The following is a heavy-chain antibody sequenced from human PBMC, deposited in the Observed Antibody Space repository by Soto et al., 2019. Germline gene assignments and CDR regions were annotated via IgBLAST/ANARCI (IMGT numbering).Heavy chain of an antibody. CDR3: ARTKRPYYFDY. J-gene: IGHJ4*02. V-gene: IGHV3-11*06. CDR2: ISSSSSYT. CDR1: GFTFSDYY. Sequence: GGSLRLSCAASGFTFSDYYMSWIRQAPGKGLEWVSYISSSSSYTNYADSVKGRFTISRDNAKNSLYLQMNSLRAEDTAVYYCARTKRPYYFDYWGQGTLVTVSS. D-gene: IGHD1-1*01.